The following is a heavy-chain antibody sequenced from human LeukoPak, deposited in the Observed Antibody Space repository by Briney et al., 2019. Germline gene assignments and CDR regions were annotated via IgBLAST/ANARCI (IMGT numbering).Heavy chain of an antibody. D-gene: IGHD3-10*01. CDR3: AKDALWFGEFYLFDY. Sequence: GGSLRLSCAVSGITLSNYGMSWVRQAPGKGLEWVSAISGSGGSTYYADSVKGRFTISRDNSKNTLYLQMNSLRAEDTAVYYCAKDALWFGEFYLFDYWGQGTLVTVSS. CDR1: GITLSNYG. V-gene: IGHV3-23*01. CDR2: ISGSGGST. J-gene: IGHJ4*02.